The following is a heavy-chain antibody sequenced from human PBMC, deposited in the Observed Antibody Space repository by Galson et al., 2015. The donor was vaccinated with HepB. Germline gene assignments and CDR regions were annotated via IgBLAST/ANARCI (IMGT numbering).Heavy chain of an antibody. V-gene: IGHV3-33*01. CDR2: TVYGGAEE. J-gene: IGHJ4*02. CDR1: GFRFISHG. Sequence: SLRLSCAASGFRFISHGMHWVRQDPGKGLEWVAVTVYGGAEEHYADSVKGRFTISRDTFKNTVYLQMNSLRVEDTAVYYCARGQVYGDYRTADFWGQGTLVSVSS. D-gene: IGHD4-17*01. CDR3: ARGQVYGDYRTADF.